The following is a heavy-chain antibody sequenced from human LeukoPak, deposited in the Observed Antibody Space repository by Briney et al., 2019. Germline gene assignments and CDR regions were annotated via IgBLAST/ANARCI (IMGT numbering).Heavy chain of an antibody. V-gene: IGHV3-64D*09. D-gene: IGHD6-13*01. CDR3: VKVRGGSSSWYHFDY. CDR1: GFTFSNYA. J-gene: IGHJ4*02. Sequence: PGGSLRLSCSASGFTFSNYAMHWVRQAPGKGLEYVSAISKNGGSTYYADSVKGRFTISRDNSNNTVYLQMSSLRAEDTAVYYCVKVRGGSSSWYHFDYWGLGTLVTVSS. CDR2: ISKNGGST.